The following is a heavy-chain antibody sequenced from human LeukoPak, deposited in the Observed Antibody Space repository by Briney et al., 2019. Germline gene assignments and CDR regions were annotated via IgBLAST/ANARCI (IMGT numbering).Heavy chain of an antibody. J-gene: IGHJ4*02. D-gene: IGHD3-10*01. V-gene: IGHV4-34*01. CDR1: VGSSTGYY. CDR3: ARLPPTPRYGSGSYFVDY. CDR2: IKHSGST. Sequence: SETLCLTSALYVGSSTGYYWSSIPQPPGKGLEWIGEIKHSGSTNYNPSLKSRVTISVDTSKNQFSPKLSSVTAADTAVYYCARLPPTPRYGSGSYFVDYWGQGTLVTVSS.